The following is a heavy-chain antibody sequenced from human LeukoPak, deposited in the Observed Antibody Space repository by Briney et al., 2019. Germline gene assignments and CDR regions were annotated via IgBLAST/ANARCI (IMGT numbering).Heavy chain of an antibody. Sequence: SETLSLTCTVSGGSISSDASYWGWIRQTPGRGLEWLASIFYTGGTYYNPSLQSRVTISVDTSKNQFSLEVTSVTAADTAVYYCARHFKGYGSGTYDKDNWFDHWGQGILVTVSS. CDR1: GGSISSDASY. V-gene: IGHV4-39*01. J-gene: IGHJ5*02. D-gene: IGHD3-10*01. CDR2: IFYTGGT. CDR3: ARHFKGYGSGTYDKDNWFDH.